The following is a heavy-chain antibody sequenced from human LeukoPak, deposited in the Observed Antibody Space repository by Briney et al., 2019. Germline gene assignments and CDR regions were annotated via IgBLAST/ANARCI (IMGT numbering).Heavy chain of an antibody. CDR2: VNSSGSI. V-gene: IGHV4-4*07. J-gene: IGHJ5*01. CDR3: ARDPDGYNWFDS. CDR1: GASISRYY. Sequence: SETLSLTCTVSGASISRYYWSWIRQPAGKGLGWTGRVNSSGSINYNPSLKSRVTMSEDTSKNQFSLKLRSVTAADTAVYYCARDPDGYNWFDSWGQGTQVTVST. D-gene: IGHD1-14*01.